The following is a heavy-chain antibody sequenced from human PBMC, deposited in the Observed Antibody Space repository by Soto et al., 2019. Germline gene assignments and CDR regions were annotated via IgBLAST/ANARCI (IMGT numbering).Heavy chain of an antibody. Sequence: QVQLVESGGGVVQPGRSLRLSYAASGFTFSSYAMHWVRQAPGKGLEWVAVISYDGSNKYYADSVKGRFTISRDNSKNTLYLQMNSLRAEDTAVYYCARRTVTTIYYYYYYGMDVWGQGTTVTVSS. CDR2: ISYDGSNK. J-gene: IGHJ6*02. V-gene: IGHV3-30-3*01. D-gene: IGHD4-4*01. CDR1: GFTFSSYA. CDR3: ARRTVTTIYYYYYYGMDV.